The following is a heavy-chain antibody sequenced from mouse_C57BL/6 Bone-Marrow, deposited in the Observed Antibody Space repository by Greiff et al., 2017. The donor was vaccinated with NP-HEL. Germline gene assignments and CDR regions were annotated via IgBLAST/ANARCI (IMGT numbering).Heavy chain of an antibody. CDR1: GYTFTSYW. Sequence: QVQLKQPGAELVKPGASVKLSCKASGYTFTSYWMHWVKQRPGRGLEWIGRIDPNSGGTKYNEKFKSKATLTVDKPSSTAYMQLSSLTSEDSAVYYCARSYYSNPFAYWGQGTLVTVSA. V-gene: IGHV1-72*01. D-gene: IGHD2-5*01. CDR3: ARSYYSNPFAY. CDR2: IDPNSGGT. J-gene: IGHJ3*01.